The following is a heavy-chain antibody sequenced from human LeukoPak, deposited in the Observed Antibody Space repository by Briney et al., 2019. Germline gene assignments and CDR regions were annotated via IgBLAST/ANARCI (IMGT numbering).Heavy chain of an antibody. CDR2: IYYSGST. J-gene: IGHJ4*02. D-gene: IGHD3-22*01. Sequence: PSETLSLTCTVSGGSISSSSYYWGWIRQPPGKGLEWIGSIYYSGSTYDNPSLKSRVTTSVDTSKNQFSLKLSSVTAADTAVYYCPRLLHDTNGYYYFDYWGQGTLVTVSS. CDR1: GGSISSSSYY. V-gene: IGHV4-39*01. CDR3: PRLLHDTNGYYYFDY.